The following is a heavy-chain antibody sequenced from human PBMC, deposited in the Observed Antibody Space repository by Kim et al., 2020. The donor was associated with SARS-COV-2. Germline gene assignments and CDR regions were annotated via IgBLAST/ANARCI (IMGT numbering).Heavy chain of an antibody. Sequence: GGSLRLSCAASGFTFSSYAMHWVRQAPGKGLEWVAVISYDGSNKYYADSVKGRFTISRDNSKNTLYLQMNSLRAEDTAVYYCARGVRYFDWLLPINLDYWGQGTLVTVSS. CDR1: GFTFSSYA. J-gene: IGHJ4*02. D-gene: IGHD3-9*01. CDR3: ARGVRYFDWLLPINLDY. CDR2: ISYDGSNK. V-gene: IGHV3-30-3*01.